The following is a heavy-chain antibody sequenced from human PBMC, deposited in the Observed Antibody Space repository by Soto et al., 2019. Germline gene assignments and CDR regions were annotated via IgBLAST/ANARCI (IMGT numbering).Heavy chain of an antibody. CDR2: IWYDGSNK. J-gene: IGHJ5*01. D-gene: IGHD3-9*01. V-gene: IGHV3-33*01. CDR3: ARNRARYFDWFDY. Sequence: QVQLVESGGGVVQPGRSLRLSCAASGFTFSSYGMHWVRQAPGKGLEWVAGIWYDGSNKYYADSVKGRFTISRDNSKNTLYLQMNSLRAEDTAVYYCARNRARYFDWFDYWGQGTLVTVSS. CDR1: GFTFSSYG.